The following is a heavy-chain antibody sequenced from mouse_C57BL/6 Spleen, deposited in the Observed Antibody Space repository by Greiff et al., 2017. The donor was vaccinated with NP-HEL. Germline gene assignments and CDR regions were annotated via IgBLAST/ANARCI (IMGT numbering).Heavy chain of an antibody. J-gene: IGHJ2*01. CDR1: GFTFSDYY. CDR2: ISNGGGST. D-gene: IGHD1-1*01. CDR3: ARDGSSYGYFDY. Sequence: EVQLVESGGGLVQPGGSLKLSCAASGFTFSDYYMYWVRQTPEKRLEWVAYISNGGGSTYYPDTVKGRFTISRDNAKNTLYLQMSRLKSEDTAMYYCARDGSSYGYFDYWGQGTTLTVSS. V-gene: IGHV5-12*01.